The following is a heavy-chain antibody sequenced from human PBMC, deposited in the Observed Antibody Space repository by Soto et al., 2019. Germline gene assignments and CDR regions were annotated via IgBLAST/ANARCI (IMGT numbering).Heavy chain of an antibody. CDR1: GFTFTSSA. V-gene: IGHV1-58*01. Sequence: SVKVSCKASGFTFTSSAVQWVRQARGQRLEWIGWIVVGSGNTNYAQKFQERVTITRDMSTSTAYMELSSLRSEDTAVYYCAADTIFGVVIIPETYYYGMDVWGQGTTVTVSS. J-gene: IGHJ6*02. CDR2: IVVGSGNT. CDR3: AADTIFGVVIIPETYYYGMDV. D-gene: IGHD3-3*01.